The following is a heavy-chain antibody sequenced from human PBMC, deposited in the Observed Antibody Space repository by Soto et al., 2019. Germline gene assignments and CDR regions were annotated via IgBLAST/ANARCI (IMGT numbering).Heavy chain of an antibody. Sequence: QVQLVQSGAEVKKPGSSVRVSCKASGTIFSSYTISWVRQAPGQGLEWMGRIIPMFGTANYAQRFQDRVTITADESTNTVYMELSSLRSEDTAVYFCASGIQLWLRRINNGYSGWGQGTLVTVSS. D-gene: IGHD5-18*01. CDR1: GTIFSSYT. CDR2: IIPMFGTA. V-gene: IGHV1-69*08. CDR3: ASGIQLWLRRINNGYSG. J-gene: IGHJ4*02.